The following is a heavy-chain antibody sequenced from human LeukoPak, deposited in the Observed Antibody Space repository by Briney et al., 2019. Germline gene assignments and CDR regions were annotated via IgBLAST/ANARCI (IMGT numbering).Heavy chain of an antibody. Sequence: GGSLRLSCAAPGFTFSSYSMNWVRQAPGKGLEWVSSISSSSSYIYYADSVKGRFTISRDNAKNSLYLQMNSLRAEDTAVYYCARARLGLPLDYWGQGTLVTVSS. CDR3: ARARLGLPLDY. CDR2: ISSSSSYI. CDR1: GFTFSSYS. V-gene: IGHV3-21*01. J-gene: IGHJ4*02. D-gene: IGHD7-27*01.